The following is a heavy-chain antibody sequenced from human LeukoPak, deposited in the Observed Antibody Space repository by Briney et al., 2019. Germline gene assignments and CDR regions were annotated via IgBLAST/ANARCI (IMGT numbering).Heavy chain of an antibody. CDR2: INDNGGT. D-gene: IGHD2-2*01. J-gene: IGHJ5*02. Sequence: SETLSLTCAVYGGSFSGYYWSWIRQPPGKGLEWVAEINDNGGTNYNPSLKSRVITSVDTSTNQFSLKMNSVTAAGTAVYYCARKIASQGDNWFDPWGQGILVTVSS. V-gene: IGHV4-34*01. CDR3: ARKIASQGDNWFDP. CDR1: GGSFSGYY.